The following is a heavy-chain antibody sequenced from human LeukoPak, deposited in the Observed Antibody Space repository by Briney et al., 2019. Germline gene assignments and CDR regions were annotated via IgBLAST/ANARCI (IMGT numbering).Heavy chain of an antibody. D-gene: IGHD3-10*01. J-gene: IGHJ2*01. CDR2: IYTSGST. Sequence: PSETLSLTCTVSGGSISSYYWSWIRQPAGKGLEWIGRIYTSGSTNYNPSLKSRVTMSVDTSKNQFSLKLSSVTAADTAVYYCARDYFDGTEFYSYFDLWGRGTLVTVSS. V-gene: IGHV4-4*07. CDR1: GGSISSYY. CDR3: ARDYFDGTEFYSYFDL.